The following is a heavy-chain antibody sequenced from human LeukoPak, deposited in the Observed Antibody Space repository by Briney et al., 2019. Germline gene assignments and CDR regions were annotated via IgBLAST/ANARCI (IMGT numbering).Heavy chain of an antibody. J-gene: IGHJ3*02. CDR3: ARHLRFGSSALPRDVFDI. CDR1: GVPISSRSYY. CDR2: MYFSGST. D-gene: IGHD1-26*01. Sequence: PSETLSLTCTVSGVPISSRSYYWGWIRQPPGKGLEWIGSMYFSGSTYYNPSLKSRVTISVHTPENHLSLKLTSVTAADTAVYYCARHLRFGSSALPRDVFDIWGRGTVVTVSS. V-gene: IGHV4-39*01.